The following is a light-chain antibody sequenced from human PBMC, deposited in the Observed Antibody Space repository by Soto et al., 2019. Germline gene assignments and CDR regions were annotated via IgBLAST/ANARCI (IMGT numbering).Light chain of an antibody. CDR1: QSVSSY. J-gene: IGKJ1*01. Sequence: EIVLTQSPATLSLSPGERATLSCRASQSVSSYLAWYQHKPGQAPRLLIYEASKRATGIPARFSGSGSGKDFTLTISSLEPEDFAVYYCQQRSNWPPTWTFGQGTRVEIK. CDR3: QQRSNWPPTWT. CDR2: EAS. V-gene: IGKV3-11*01.